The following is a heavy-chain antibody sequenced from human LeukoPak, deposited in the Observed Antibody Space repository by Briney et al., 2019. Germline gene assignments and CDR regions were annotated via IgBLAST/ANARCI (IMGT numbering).Heavy chain of an antibody. Sequence: GGSLRLSCAASGFTFSSYSMNWVRQAPGKGLEWVSSISSSSSYIYYADSVKGRFTISRDNAKNSLYLQMNSLRAEDTAVYYCAKEEWLLAVYFDYWGQGTLVTVSS. J-gene: IGHJ4*02. CDR1: GFTFSSYS. V-gene: IGHV3-21*04. D-gene: IGHD3-3*01. CDR3: AKEEWLLAVYFDY. CDR2: ISSSSSYI.